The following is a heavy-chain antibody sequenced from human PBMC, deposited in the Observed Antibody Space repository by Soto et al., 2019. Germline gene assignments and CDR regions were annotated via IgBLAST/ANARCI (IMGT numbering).Heavy chain of an antibody. CDR3: AKARGELPYWYCDL. CDR2: ISGSGGRT. J-gene: IGHJ2*01. Sequence: EVQLLESGGGLVQPGGSLRLSCAASGFTFSSYAMTWVRQAPGKGPEWVSGISGSGGRTYYADSVKGRFSISRDTSKNTLYLQMTSLGAEDTAVYYCAKARGELPYWYCDLWGRGTLGTVSS. V-gene: IGHV3-23*01. CDR1: GFTFSSYA. D-gene: IGHD1-26*01.